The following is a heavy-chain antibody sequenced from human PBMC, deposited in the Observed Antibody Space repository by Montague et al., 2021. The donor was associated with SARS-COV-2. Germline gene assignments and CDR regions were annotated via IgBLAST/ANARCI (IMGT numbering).Heavy chain of an antibody. CDR2: ISYDGSNK. D-gene: IGHD2-8*01. CDR1: GFTFSSYG. CDR3: AKDFISLMVYAMVYYYYGMDV. J-gene: IGHJ6*02. V-gene: IGHV3-30*18. Sequence: SLRLSCAASGFTFSSYGMHWVRQAPGKGLEWVAVISYDGSNKYYADSVKGRFTISRDNSKNTLYLQMNSLRAEDTAVYYYAKDFISLMVYAMVYYYYGMDVWGQGTTVTVSS.